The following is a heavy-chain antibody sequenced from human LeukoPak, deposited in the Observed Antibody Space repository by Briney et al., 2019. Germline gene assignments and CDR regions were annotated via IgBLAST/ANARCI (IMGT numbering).Heavy chain of an antibody. Sequence: PGGSLRLSCAASGFTFSSYAMHWVRQAPGKGLEWVAVISYDGSNKYYADSVKGRFTISRDNSKNTLYLQMNSLRAEDTAVYCCASDIVVVVAAKVFDYWGQGTLVTVSS. J-gene: IGHJ4*02. CDR3: ASDIVVVVAAKVFDY. V-gene: IGHV3-30*04. D-gene: IGHD2-15*01. CDR2: ISYDGSNK. CDR1: GFTFSSYA.